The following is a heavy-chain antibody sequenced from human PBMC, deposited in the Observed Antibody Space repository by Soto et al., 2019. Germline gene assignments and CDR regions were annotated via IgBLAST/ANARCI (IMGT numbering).Heavy chain of an antibody. Sequence: ASVKVSCKASGGTFSSYAISWVRQAPGQGLEWMGGIIPIFGTANYAQKFQGRVTITADESTSTAYMELSSLRSEDTAVYYCAWDSSGWYYFDYWGQGTLVTVS. V-gene: IGHV1-69*13. J-gene: IGHJ4*02. CDR3: AWDSSGWYYFDY. CDR1: GGTFSSYA. D-gene: IGHD6-19*01. CDR2: IIPIFGTA.